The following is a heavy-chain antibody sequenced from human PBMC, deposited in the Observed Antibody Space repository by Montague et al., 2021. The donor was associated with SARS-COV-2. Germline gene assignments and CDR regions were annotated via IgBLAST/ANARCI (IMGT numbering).Heavy chain of an antibody. CDR1: GGSISSREW. D-gene: IGHD3-3*01. J-gene: IGHJ6*02. CDR2: IHQSEIGRT. CDR3: GGTWVYFSPVDV. V-gene: IGHV4-4*02. Sequence: SETLSLTCAVSGGSISSREWWSWVRQPPGKGLEWIGEIHQSEIGRTNYNPSLKSRVTISIDQSKNYFSLNLTSMTAADTAVDYSGGTWVYFSPVDVWGRGTTISDSS.